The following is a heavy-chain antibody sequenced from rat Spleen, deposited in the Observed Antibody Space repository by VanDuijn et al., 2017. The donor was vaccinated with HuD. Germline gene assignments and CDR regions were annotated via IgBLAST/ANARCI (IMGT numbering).Heavy chain of an antibody. D-gene: IGHD3-1*01. V-gene: IGHV2-6*01. Sequence: QVQLKESGPGLVQPSQTLSLTCTVSGFSLISYSVSWVRQPPGKGLEWIAAVSSGGSTYYNSVLKSRLSINRDTSKSQVFLKMNSLQTDDTGTYYCTIHPRYWGQGVMVTVSS. CDR1: GFSLISYS. J-gene: IGHJ2*01. CDR3: TIHPRY. CDR2: VSSGGST.